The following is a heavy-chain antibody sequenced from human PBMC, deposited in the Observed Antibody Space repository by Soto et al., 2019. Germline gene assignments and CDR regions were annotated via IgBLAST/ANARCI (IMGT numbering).Heavy chain of an antibody. J-gene: IGHJ5*02. CDR1: GGSFSGYY. D-gene: IGHD2-15*01. Sequence: SETLSLTXAVYGGSFSGYYWSWIRKPPGKGLEWIGEINHSGSTNYNPSLKSRVTISVDTSKNQFSLKLSSVTAADTAVYYCARRSLDIEVGVAATRPCFDPWGQGTLVTVSS. CDR2: INHSGST. CDR3: ARRSLDIEVGVAATRPCFDP. V-gene: IGHV4-34*01.